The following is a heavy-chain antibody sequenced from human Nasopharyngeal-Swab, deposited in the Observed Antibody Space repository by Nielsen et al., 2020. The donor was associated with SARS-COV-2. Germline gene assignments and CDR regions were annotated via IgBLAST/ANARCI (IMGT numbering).Heavy chain of an antibody. CDR1: GYTFTSYC. D-gene: IGHD6-19*01. J-gene: IGHJ4*02. CDR2: ISAYNGNT. V-gene: IGHV1-18*01. Sequence: ASVKVSCKASGYTFTSYCISWVLHAPGQGLEWMGWISAYNGNTNYAQKLQGRLTMTTDTSTSTAYMELRSLISDDTAVYYCARDRAYSSGSLRYWGQGTLVNGSS. CDR3: ARDRAYSSGSLRY.